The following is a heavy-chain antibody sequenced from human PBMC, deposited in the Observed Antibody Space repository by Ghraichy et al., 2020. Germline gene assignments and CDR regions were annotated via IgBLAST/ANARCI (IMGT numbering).Heavy chain of an antibody. CDR1: GFTFSSYG. V-gene: IGHV3-30*03. CDR3: ARDGDGYNSDY. J-gene: IGHJ4*02. Sequence: GGSLRLSCAASGFTFSSYGMHWVRQAPGKGLEWVAVISYDGSNKYYADSVKGRFTISRDNSKNTLYLQMNSLRAEDTAVYYCARDGDGYNSDYWGQGTLVTVSS. CDR2: ISYDGSNK. D-gene: IGHD5-24*01.